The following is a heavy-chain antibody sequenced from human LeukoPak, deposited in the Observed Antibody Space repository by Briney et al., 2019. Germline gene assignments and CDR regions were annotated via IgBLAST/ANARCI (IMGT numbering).Heavy chain of an antibody. Sequence: SVRVSCKASGGTFSSYAISWVRQAPGQGLEWKGGIIPIFGTANYSQKFQGRVTITADESTSTAYMELSSLRSEDTAVYYCARAINPAHSLSYYGMDVWGKGTTVTVSS. CDR1: GGTFSSYA. D-gene: IGHD5-24*01. V-gene: IGHV1-69*01. CDR2: IIPIFGTA. CDR3: ARAINPAHSLSYYGMDV. J-gene: IGHJ6*04.